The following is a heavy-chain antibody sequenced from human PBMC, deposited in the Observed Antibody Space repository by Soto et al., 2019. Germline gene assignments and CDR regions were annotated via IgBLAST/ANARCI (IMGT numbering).Heavy chain of an antibody. CDR3: ARVTREYSSSSRYFDY. V-gene: IGHV3-21*01. CDR1: GFTFSSYS. D-gene: IGHD6-6*01. J-gene: IGHJ4*02. CDR2: ISSSSSYI. Sequence: PGGSLRLSCAASGFTFSSYSMNWVRQAPGKGLEWVSSISSSSSYIYYADSVKGRSTISRDNAKNSLYLQMNSLRAEDTAVYYCARVTREYSSSSRYFDYWGQGTLVTVSS.